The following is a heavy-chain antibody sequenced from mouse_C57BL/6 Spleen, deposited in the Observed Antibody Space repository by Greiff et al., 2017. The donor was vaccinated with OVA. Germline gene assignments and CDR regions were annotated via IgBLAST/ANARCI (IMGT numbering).Heavy chain of an antibody. J-gene: IGHJ2*01. CDR1: GYTFTDYY. CDR3: AREYDYDPDY. Sequence: EVQLQQSGPELVKPGASVKISCKASGYTFTDYYMNWVKQSHGKSLEWIGDINPNNGGTSYNQKFKGKATLTVDKSSSTAYMELRSLTSEDSAVYYCAREYDYDPDYWGQGTTLTVSS. V-gene: IGHV1-26*01. D-gene: IGHD2-4*01. CDR2: INPNNGGT.